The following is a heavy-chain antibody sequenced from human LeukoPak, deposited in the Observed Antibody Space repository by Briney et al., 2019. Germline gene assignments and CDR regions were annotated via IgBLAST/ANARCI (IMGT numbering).Heavy chain of an antibody. D-gene: IGHD2-15*01. CDR1: GGSISSSNW. V-gene: IGHV4-4*02. CDR3: ARLFGYCSGGSCYPHYFDY. J-gene: IGHJ4*02. CDR2: IYHSGST. Sequence: SGTLSLTCAVSGGSISSSNWWSWVRQPPGKGLERIGEIYHSGSTNYNPSLKSRVTISVDKSKNQFSLKLSSVTAADTAVYYCARLFGYCSGGSCYPHYFDYWGQGTLVTVSS.